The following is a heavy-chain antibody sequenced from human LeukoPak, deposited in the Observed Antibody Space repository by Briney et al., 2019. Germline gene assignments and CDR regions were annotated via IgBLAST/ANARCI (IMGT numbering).Heavy chain of an antibody. J-gene: IGHJ6*02. V-gene: IGHV3-23*01. CDR2: ISGSGGST. CDR3: AGVPAAIIIYYGMDV. D-gene: IGHD2-2*01. Sequence: PGGSLRLSCAASGFTFSSYAMSWVRQAPGKGLEWVSAISGSGGSTYYADSVKGRFTISRDNSKNTLYLQMNSLRAEDTAVYYCAGVPAAIIIYYGMDVWGQGTTVTVSS. CDR1: GFTFSSYA.